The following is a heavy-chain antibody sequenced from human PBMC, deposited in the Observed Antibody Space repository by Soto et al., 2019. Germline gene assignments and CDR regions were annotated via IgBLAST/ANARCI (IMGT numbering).Heavy chain of an antibody. Sequence: ESGGGVVQPGRSLRLSCAASGFTFSHFGMHWVRQAPGKGLEWVAIIWYDGSNQQYADSVKGRFTVSRDNSKNTVYLQMNSLRVDDTAVYYCARDLDSSSEGMMWGPGTLVTVSS. J-gene: IGHJ4*02. CDR2: IWYDGSNQ. CDR3: ARDLDSSSEGMM. V-gene: IGHV3-33*01. D-gene: IGHD6-6*01. CDR1: GFTFSHFG.